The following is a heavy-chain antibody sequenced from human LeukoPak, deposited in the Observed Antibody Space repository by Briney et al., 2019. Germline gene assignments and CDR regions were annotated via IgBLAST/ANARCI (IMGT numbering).Heavy chain of an antibody. D-gene: IGHD4-17*01. J-gene: IGHJ4*02. Sequence: SQTLSLTCTVSGGSISSYYWSWIRQPPGKGLEWIGYIYYSGSTNYNPSLKSRVTISVDTSKNQFSLKLSSVTAADTAVYYCAGIMTTVTRHWGQGTLVTVSS. V-gene: IGHV4-59*01. CDR1: GGSISSYY. CDR2: IYYSGST. CDR3: AGIMTTVTRH.